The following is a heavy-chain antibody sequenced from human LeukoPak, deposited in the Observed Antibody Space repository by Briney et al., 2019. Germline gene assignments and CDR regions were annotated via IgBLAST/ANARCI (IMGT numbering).Heavy chain of an antibody. V-gene: IGHV1-69*04. CDR2: IIPIFGIA. CDR3: ARASEPAYYYDSSGYYYGDPHDY. D-gene: IGHD3-22*01. CDR1: GGTFSSYA. J-gene: IGHJ4*02. Sequence: SVKVSCKASGGTFSSYAISWVRQAPGQGLKWMGRIIPIFGIANYAQKFQGRVTITADKSTSTAYMELSSLRSEDTAVYYCARASEPAYYYDSSGYYYGDPHDYWGQGTLVTVSS.